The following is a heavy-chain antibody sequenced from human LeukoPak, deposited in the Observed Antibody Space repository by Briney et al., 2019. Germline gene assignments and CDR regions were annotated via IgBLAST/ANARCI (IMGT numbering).Heavy chain of an antibody. CDR1: GYIFTTYT. V-gene: IGHV1-46*01. CDR2: INPSGGST. J-gene: IGHJ4*02. Sequence: ASVKVSCKASGYIFTTYTMHWVRQAPGQGLEWMGIINPSGGSTSYAQKFQGRVTMTRDMSTSTVYMELSSLRSEDTAVYYCARGTELHGFDYWGEGTLVTVSS. D-gene: IGHD1-7*01. CDR3: ARGTELHGFDY.